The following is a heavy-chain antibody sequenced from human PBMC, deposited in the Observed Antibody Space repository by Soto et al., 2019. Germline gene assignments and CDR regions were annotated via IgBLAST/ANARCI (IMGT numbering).Heavy chain of an antibody. V-gene: IGHV1-69*10. CDR3: AGDPDSHYNDSHASSYP. J-gene: IGHJ5*02. CDR2: ITPNRGII. CDR1: GVNFRTYS. D-gene: IGHD4-4*01. Sequence: VEVSWKASGVNFRTYSITCVRHAPGKRLGWMGRITPNRGIINYAQKFQGRVTISADKFTGTAYMELTGLRSDDTAVYYCAGDPDSHYNDSHASSYPWGQGTLVTVSS.